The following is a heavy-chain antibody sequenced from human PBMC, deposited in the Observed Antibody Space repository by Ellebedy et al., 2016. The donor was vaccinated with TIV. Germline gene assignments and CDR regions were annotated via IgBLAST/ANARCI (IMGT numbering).Heavy chain of an antibody. D-gene: IGHD6-19*01. V-gene: IGHV3-30-3*01. CDR2: ISYDGSSK. J-gene: IGHJ4*02. CDR3: ARDLDKSSGWYGGAAY. Sequence: GESLKISCAAPGFTFNSYAMHWVRQAPGKGLEWVAVISYDGSSKYYADSVKGRFTISRDNSMTTLYLEMNSLRAEDTAVYYCARDLDKSSGWYGGAAYWGQGTLVTVS. CDR1: GFTFNSYA.